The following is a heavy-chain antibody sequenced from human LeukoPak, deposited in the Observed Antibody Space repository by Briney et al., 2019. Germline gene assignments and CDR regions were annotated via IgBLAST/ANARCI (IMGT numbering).Heavy chain of an antibody. CDR3: ARDESGGNSEPDAFDI. V-gene: IGHV3-21*01. D-gene: IGHD4-23*01. CDR2: ISSSSSYI. J-gene: IGHJ3*02. Sequence: TAGGSLRLSCAASGFTVSSYSMNWVRQAPGKGLEWVSSISSSSSYIYYADSVKGRFAISRDNAKNSLYLQMNSLRAEDTAVYYCARDESGGNSEPDAFDIWGQGTMVTVSS. CDR1: GFTVSSYS.